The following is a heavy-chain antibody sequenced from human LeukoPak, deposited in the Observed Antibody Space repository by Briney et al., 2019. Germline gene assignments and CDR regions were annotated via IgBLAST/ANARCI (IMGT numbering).Heavy chain of an antibody. V-gene: IGHV3-66*01. CDR3: ARVLGYSYDY. Sequence: PGGSLRLSCAASGFTFSSYAMSWVRQAPGKGLEWVSVIYSGGSTYYADSVKGRFTISRDNSKNTLYLQMNSLRAEDTAVYYCARVLGYSYDYWGQGTLVTVSS. CDR2: IYSGGST. J-gene: IGHJ4*02. D-gene: IGHD5-18*01. CDR1: GFTFSSYA.